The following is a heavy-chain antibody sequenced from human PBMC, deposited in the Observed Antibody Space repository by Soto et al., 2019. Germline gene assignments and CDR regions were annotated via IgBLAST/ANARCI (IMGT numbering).Heavy chain of an antibody. D-gene: IGHD6-19*01. V-gene: IGHV3-21*01. CDR1: GFTFSSYS. CDR3: ARDTTAVAGTLIDY. Sequence: PGGSLRLSCAASGFTFSSYSMNWFRQAPGKGLEWVSSISSSSSYIYYADSVKGRFTISRDNAKNSLYLQMNSLRAEDTAVYYCARDTTAVAGTLIDYWGQGTLVTVSS. CDR2: ISSSSSYI. J-gene: IGHJ4*02.